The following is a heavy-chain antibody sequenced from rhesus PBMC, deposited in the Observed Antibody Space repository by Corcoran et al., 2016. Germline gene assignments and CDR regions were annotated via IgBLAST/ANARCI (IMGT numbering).Heavy chain of an antibody. J-gene: IGHJ4*01. CDR1: GGSISGYYL. Sequence: QVQLQESGPGVVKPSETLSLTCAVSGGSISGYYLWSWIRQPPGKGLEWIGYLYGGSGSTSYNPSLSSRVIISIDTSKNQFSLKLSSVTAADTAVYYCARVDTAGTGWDYWGQGVLVTVSS. CDR3: ARVDTAGTGWDY. V-gene: IGHV4S7*01. CDR2: LYGGSGST. D-gene: IGHD5-24*01.